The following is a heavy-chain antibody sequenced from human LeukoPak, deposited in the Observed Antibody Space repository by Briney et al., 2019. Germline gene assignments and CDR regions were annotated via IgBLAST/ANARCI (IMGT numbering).Heavy chain of an antibody. J-gene: IGHJ4*02. Sequence: SETLSLTCTVSGASISSSSFYWGWIRQPPGKGLECIGNIYYSGSTYYNPSLRSRVTISVDTSKNQFSLKLSSVTAADTAVYYCARFRSGYSSIRPYYFDYWGQGTLVTVSS. V-gene: IGHV4-39*07. CDR2: IYYSGST. CDR1: GASISSSSFY. CDR3: ARFRSGYSSIRPYYFDY. D-gene: IGHD3-22*01.